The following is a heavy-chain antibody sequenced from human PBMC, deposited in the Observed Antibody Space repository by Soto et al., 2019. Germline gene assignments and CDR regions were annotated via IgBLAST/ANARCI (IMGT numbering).Heavy chain of an antibody. CDR3: AVLITSMVFDY. CDR1: GGTFSTYT. D-gene: IGHD5-18*01. V-gene: IGHV1-69*02. CDR2: IIPMLGIA. Sequence: QVQLGQSEAEVKRPGSSVKVSCTASGGTFSTYTINWVRQAPGQGLEWMGRIIPMLGIANYAQKFQGRVTITADQSTTTAYLELSSLRSEDTAVYYCAVLITSMVFDYWGQGTLVTVSS. J-gene: IGHJ4*02.